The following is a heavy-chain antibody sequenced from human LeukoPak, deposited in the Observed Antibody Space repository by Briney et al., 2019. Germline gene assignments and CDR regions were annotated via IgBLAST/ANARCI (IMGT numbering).Heavy chain of an antibody. V-gene: IGHV1-69*13. CDR3: ARDSVTGLRWLQKHKEGFWWFDP. CDR2: IIPIFGTA. Sequence: SVKVSCKASGGTLSSYAISWVRQAPGQGLEWMGGIIPIFGTANYAQKFQGRVTITADESTSTAYMELSSLRSEDTAVYYCARDSVTGLRWLQKHKEGFWWFDPWGQGTLVTVSS. CDR1: GGTLSSYA. J-gene: IGHJ5*02. D-gene: IGHD5-24*01.